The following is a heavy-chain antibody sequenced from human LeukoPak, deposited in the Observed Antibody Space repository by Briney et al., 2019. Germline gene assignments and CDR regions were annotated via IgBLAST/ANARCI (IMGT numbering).Heavy chain of an antibody. J-gene: IGHJ4*02. CDR1: GYTFTGYY. CDR3: ARDLSAVITFGGVIVY. V-gene: IGHV1-2*02. CDR2: INPNSGGT. Sequence: ASVKVSCKASGYTFTGYYMHWVRQAPGQGLEWMRWINPNSGGTNYAQKFQGRVTMTRDTSISTAYMELSRLRSDDTAVYYCARDLSAVITFGGVIVYWGQGTLVTVSS. D-gene: IGHD3-16*02.